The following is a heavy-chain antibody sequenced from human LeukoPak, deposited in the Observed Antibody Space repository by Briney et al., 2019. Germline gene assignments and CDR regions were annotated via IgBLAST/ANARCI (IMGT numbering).Heavy chain of an antibody. D-gene: IGHD3-3*01. Sequence: ASVKASCKTSAYTFSRLGISWVRQAPGQGLEWMGWISAYNGQTKYAEKFQDRVTMTTDTSTSTAYMELRSLRSGDTAVYYCARTTTIFGVFTTPFDYWGQGTLVSVSS. J-gene: IGHJ4*02. V-gene: IGHV1-18*01. CDR3: ARTTTIFGVFTTPFDY. CDR2: ISAYNGQT. CDR1: AYTFSRLG.